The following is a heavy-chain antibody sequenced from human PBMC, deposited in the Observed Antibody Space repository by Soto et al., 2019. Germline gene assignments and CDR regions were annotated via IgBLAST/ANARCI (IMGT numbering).Heavy chain of an antibody. J-gene: IGHJ6*02. Sequence: PGGSLRLSCAASGFTFSSYAMSWVRQAPGKGLDWVSDVSGSGGSTYYADSVKGRFTISRDNSKNTLYLQMNSLRAEDTAVYYCAKDQELRFLEDPDQPHYYYYYGMDVWGQGTTVTVSS. V-gene: IGHV3-23*01. CDR2: VSGSGGST. CDR3: AKDQELRFLEDPDQPHYYYYYGMDV. CDR1: GFTFSSYA. D-gene: IGHD3-3*01.